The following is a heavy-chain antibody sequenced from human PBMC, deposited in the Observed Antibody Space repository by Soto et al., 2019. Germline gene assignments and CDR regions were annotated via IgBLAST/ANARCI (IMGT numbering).Heavy chain of an antibody. J-gene: IGHJ3*02. V-gene: IGHV3-9*01. Sequence: EVQLVESGGGLVQPGRSLRLSCAASGFTFDDYAMHWVRQAPGKGLEWVSGISWNSGSIGYADSVKGRITISRDNAKNSLYLQMNSLRAEDTALYYCAKGDYGDYGEEAFDIWGQGTMVTVSS. D-gene: IGHD4-17*01. CDR2: ISWNSGSI. CDR1: GFTFDDYA. CDR3: AKGDYGDYGEEAFDI.